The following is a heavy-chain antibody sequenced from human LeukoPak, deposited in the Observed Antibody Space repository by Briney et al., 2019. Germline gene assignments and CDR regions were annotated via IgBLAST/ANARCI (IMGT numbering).Heavy chain of an antibody. V-gene: IGHV1-2*02. CDR3: ARVLAAEGWFDP. Sequence: ASVKVSCMASGYTFTGYYMQWVRPAPGQRREWMGWINPNSGGTNYAQKFQGRVTMTRDTSISTAYMELSRLRSDDTAVYYCARVLAAEGWFDPWGQGTLVTVSS. D-gene: IGHD6-13*01. CDR2: INPNSGGT. J-gene: IGHJ5*02. CDR1: GYTFTGYY.